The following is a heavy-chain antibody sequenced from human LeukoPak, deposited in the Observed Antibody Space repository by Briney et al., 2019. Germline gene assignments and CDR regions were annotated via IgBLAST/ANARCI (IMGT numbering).Heavy chain of an antibody. D-gene: IGHD3-10*01. J-gene: IGHJ4*02. CDR2: IWYDGSNK. V-gene: IGHV3-33*01. Sequence: PGRSLRLSCAASGFTFSSYGMHWVRQAPGKGLEWVAVIWYDGSNKYYADSVKGRFTISRDNSKNTLYLQMNSLRAEDTAVYYCARDQGFRDYYGSGLRDYFDYWGQGILVTVSS. CDR3: ARDQGFRDYYGSGLRDYFDY. CDR1: GFTFSSYG.